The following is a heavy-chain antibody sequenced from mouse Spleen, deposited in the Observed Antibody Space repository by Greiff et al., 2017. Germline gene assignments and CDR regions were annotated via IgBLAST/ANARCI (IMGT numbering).Heavy chain of an antibody. CDR2: ISSGSSTI. CDR1: GFTFSDYG. J-gene: IGHJ3*01. Sequence: EVQLVESGGGLVKPGGSLKLSCAASGFTFSDYGMHWVRQAPEKGLEWVAYISSGSSTIYYADTVKGRFTISRDNAKNTLFLQMTSLRSEDTAMYYCARDYSVRYYGSTSFAYWGQGTLVTVSA. D-gene: IGHD1-1*01. V-gene: IGHV5-17*01. CDR3: ARDYSVRYYGSTSFAY.